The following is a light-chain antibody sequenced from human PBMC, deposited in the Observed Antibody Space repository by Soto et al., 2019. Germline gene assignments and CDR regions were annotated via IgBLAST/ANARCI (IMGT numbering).Light chain of an antibody. J-gene: IGLJ1*01. CDR2: EVS. CDR3: SSYTSSTDYV. V-gene: IGLV2-14*01. CDR1: SSDVGTYNY. Sequence: ALTQPASVSGPPGQSITISCTGTSSDVGTYNYVSWYQQHPGKAPKLIIYEVSNRPSGASNRFSGSKSGNTASLTISGLQAEDEADYYCSSYTSSTDYVFGTGTKVTVL.